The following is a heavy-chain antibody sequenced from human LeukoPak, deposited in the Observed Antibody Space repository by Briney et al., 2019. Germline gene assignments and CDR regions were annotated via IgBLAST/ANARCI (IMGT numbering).Heavy chain of an antibody. Sequence: SETLSLTCTVSGGSINSDYWHWVRQSPGKGLEWIGYLYYSGTTDYNPSLKGRVTISEDTSKNQCSLSLTSVTAEDTAVYYCAKAMTDNGGFWGPGFLGYWGRGALVTVSS. CDR2: LYYSGTT. D-gene: IGHD3-16*01. V-gene: IGHV4-59*01. CDR1: GGSINSDY. J-gene: IGHJ4*02. CDR3: AKAMTDNGGFWGPGFLGY.